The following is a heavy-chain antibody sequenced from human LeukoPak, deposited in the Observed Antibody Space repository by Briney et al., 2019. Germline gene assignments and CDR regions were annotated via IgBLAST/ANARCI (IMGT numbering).Heavy chain of an antibody. CDR1: GFTFSSYG. J-gene: IGHJ6*03. V-gene: IGHV3-30*02. CDR3: AKGGGYEAQYYYYYLDV. CDR2: IRYDGSNK. Sequence: GGSLRLFCVASGFTFSSYGMYWVRQAPGKGLEWVAFIRYDGSNKYYADSVKGRFTVSRDNSKNTLYLQMKSLRAEDTAVYYCAKGGGYEAQYYYYYLDVWGKGTTVTISS. D-gene: IGHD5-12*01.